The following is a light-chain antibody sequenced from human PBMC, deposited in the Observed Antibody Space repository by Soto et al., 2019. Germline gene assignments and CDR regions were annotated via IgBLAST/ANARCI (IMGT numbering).Light chain of an antibody. CDR3: CSYAGTYTFV. J-gene: IGLJ1*01. Sequence: QSALTQPRSVSGSPGQSVTISCTGTSSDVGVYNYVSWYQQHPGKAPKLMIYDVSKRPSGVPDRFSGSKSGNTAYLTISGLQAEDEADYYCCSYAGTYTFVFGTGTKVTV. V-gene: IGLV2-11*01. CDR2: DVS. CDR1: SSDVGVYNY.